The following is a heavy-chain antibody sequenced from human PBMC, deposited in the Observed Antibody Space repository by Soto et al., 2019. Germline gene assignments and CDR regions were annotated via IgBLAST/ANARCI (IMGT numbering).Heavy chain of an antibody. CDR2: INYSGFT. CDR1: DGSFRGFY. J-gene: IGHJ4*02. D-gene: IGHD1-26*01. Sequence: SETLSLTCGVSDGSFRGFYWSWIRQPPGKGLEWIGEINYSGFTNYNPSLKSRVTISRDTSTNQFSLKLTSATAADSAVYYCARATVKVGATLFDYWGQGTLVTVSS. V-gene: IGHV4-34*01. CDR3: ARATVKVGATLFDY.